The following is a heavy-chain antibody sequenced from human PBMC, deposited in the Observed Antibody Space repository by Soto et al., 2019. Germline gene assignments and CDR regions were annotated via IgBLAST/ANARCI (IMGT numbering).Heavy chain of an antibody. D-gene: IGHD1-26*01. CDR3: ARCLFSYGARFDP. J-gene: IGHJ5*02. Sequence: SETLSLTCTVSGGSISSYYWSWIRQPPGKGLEWIGYIYYSGSINYNPSPKSRVTISVDTSKNQFSLKLSSVTAADTAVYYCARCLFSYGARFDPWGQGTLVTVSS. V-gene: IGHV4-59*01. CDR1: GGSISSYY. CDR2: IYYSGSI.